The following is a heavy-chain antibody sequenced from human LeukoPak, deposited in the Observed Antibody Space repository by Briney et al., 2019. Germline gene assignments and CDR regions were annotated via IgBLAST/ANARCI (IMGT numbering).Heavy chain of an antibody. CDR1: GASLEYFY. CDR3: ARLDIWSGYAAY. D-gene: IGHD3-3*01. Sequence: SETLSLTCSVSGASLEYFYWSWFRQPPGKRLECIGFIYSSGSTNYNPSLKSRVSISVDTSKNQFSLRLRSVTAADTAVYYCARLDIWSGYAAYRGQGALVAVSS. CDR2: IYSSGST. V-gene: IGHV4-59*08. J-gene: IGHJ4*02.